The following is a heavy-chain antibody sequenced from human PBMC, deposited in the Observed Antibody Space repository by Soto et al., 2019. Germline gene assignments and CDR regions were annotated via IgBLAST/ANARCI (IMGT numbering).Heavy chain of an antibody. CDR2: IHGSGAIT. CDR1: GLTFSRFA. D-gene: IGHD3-10*01. CDR3: ANDKGPGSYTNWCFDV. J-gene: IGHJ2*01. Sequence: EVQVLQSGGGLVQPGGSLRLSCAASGLTFSRFAMSWVRQAPGKGLEWVATIHGSGAITNYADSVRGRFTISRDNSKDTMYLQLNILRVEDTAVYYCANDKGPGSYTNWCFDVWGRGTLVTVSS. V-gene: IGHV3-23*01.